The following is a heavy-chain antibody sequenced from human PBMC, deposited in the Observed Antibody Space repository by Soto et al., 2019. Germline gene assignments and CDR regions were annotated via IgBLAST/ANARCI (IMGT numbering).Heavy chain of an antibody. J-gene: IGHJ3*02. D-gene: IGHD6-19*01. CDR3: VRGLGGGWVRGDAFDI. Sequence: QVQLVQSGAEVKKPGSSVKVSCKASGGTFSSYAISWVRQAPGQGLEWMGGIIPIFGTANYAQKFQGRVTITADKSTSTAYMELSSLSSEDTDVYYCVRGLGGGWVRGDAFDIWGQGTMVTVSS. V-gene: IGHV1-69*06. CDR2: IIPIFGTA. CDR1: GGTFSSYA.